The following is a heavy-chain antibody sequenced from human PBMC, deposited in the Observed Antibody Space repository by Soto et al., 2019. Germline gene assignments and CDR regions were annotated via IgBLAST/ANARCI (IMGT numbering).Heavy chain of an antibody. D-gene: IGHD3-22*01. CDR1: GYTFTSSG. CDR2: ISAHTGSS. CDR3: ARAFFYQGSDSRGYFFDAFEF. V-gene: IGHV1-18*01. J-gene: IGHJ3*01. Sequence: QVQLVQSGAEVKKPGASVKVSCKASGYTFTSSGMSWVRQAPGQGLEWMGWISAHTGSSEYAQRFQGRVTMTTDRSTSTAYMELRSLRSDDTAVYYCARAFFYQGSDSRGYFFDAFEFWGPGTLVTVSS.